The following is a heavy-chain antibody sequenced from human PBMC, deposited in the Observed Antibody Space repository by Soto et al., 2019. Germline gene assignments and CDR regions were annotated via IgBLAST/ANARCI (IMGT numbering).Heavy chain of an antibody. D-gene: IGHD6-13*01. V-gene: IGHV4-4*07. Sequence: SETLSLTCTFSVVSVSNFYWNWIRHSAGKGLEWIGRIYSSGSTNYNPSLRSRVTMSVDTSKNQFSLKLNSVTAADTAVYYCARSSHKASWFEPWGQGTLVTVSS. J-gene: IGHJ5*02. CDR2: IYSSGST. CDR3: ARSSHKASWFEP. CDR1: VVSVSNFY.